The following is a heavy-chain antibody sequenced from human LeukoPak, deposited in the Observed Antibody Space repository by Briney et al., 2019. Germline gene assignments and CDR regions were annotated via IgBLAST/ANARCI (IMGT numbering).Heavy chain of an antibody. CDR2: IDNGGNT. J-gene: IGHJ5*02. Sequence: SETLSLTCTDSDQSVGSTRSWGWIRQPPGKGLEWIGSIDNGGNTYSNPSLKSRVTMSVDRSKKQFSLKLSSVTAADSAVYYCGRDRELRWFYHWGQGTLVTVSS. V-gene: IGHV4-38-2*02. CDR3: GRDRELRWFYH. D-gene: IGHD3-10*01. CDR1: DQSVGSTRS.